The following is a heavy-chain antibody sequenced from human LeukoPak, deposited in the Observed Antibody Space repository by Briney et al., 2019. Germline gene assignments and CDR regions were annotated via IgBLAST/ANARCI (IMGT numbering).Heavy chain of an antibody. CDR2: ISYDGSNK. D-gene: IGHD3-3*01. CDR3: ARGNRHYDFWSGYSGGHNWFDP. J-gene: IGHJ5*02. Sequence: GGSLRLSCAASGFTFSSYAMHWVRQAPGKGLEWVAVISYDGSNKYYADSVKGRFTISRDNSKNTLYLQMNSLRAEDTAVYYCARGNRHYDFWSGYSGGHNWFDPWGQGTLVTVSS. CDR1: GFTFSSYA. V-gene: IGHV3-30-3*01.